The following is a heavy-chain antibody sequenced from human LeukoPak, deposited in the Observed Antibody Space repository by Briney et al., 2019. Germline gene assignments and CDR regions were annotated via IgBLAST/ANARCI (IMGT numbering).Heavy chain of an antibody. J-gene: IGHJ1*01. D-gene: IGHD6-13*01. Sequence: GGSLRLSCAASGFTFSSYSMNWVRQAPGKGLEWVSSISSSSSYIYYADSVKGRFTISRDNAKNSLYLQMNSLRAGDTAVYYCARDWPTIAAAGTIPEYFQHWGQGTLVTVSS. V-gene: IGHV3-21*01. CDR1: GFTFSSYS. CDR2: ISSSSSYI. CDR3: ARDWPTIAAAGTIPEYFQH.